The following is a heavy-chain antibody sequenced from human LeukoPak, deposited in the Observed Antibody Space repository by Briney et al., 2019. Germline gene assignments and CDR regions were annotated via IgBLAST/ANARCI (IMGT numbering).Heavy chain of an antibody. CDR1: GFTFSSYA. V-gene: IGHV3-23*01. Sequence: SGGSLRLSCAASGFTFSSYAMSWVRQAPGKGLEWVSVISGSAGSTYYADSVKGRFTISRDNSKNTLYLQMNSLRAGVTAVYYCAKYIPSSSGYDYWGQGTLVTVSS. J-gene: IGHJ4*02. CDR2: ISGSAGST. CDR3: AKYIPSSSGYDY. D-gene: IGHD3-22*01.